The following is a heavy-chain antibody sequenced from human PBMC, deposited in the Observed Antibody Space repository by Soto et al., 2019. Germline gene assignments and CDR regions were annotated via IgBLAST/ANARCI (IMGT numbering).Heavy chain of an antibody. V-gene: IGHV4-59*01. D-gene: IGHD2-15*01. J-gene: IGHJ4*02. CDR1: GGSISSYY. Sequence: SETLSLTCTVSGGSISSYYWSWIRQPPGKGLEWIGYIYYSGSTNYNPSLKSRVTISVDTSKNQFSLELSSLRSEDTAVYYCARVPGTARWWDFWGQGTLVTVS. CDR2: IYYSGST. CDR3: ARVPGTARWWDF.